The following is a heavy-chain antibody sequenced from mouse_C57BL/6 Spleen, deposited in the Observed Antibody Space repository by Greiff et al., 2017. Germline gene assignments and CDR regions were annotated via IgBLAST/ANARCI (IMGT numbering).Heavy chain of an antibody. J-gene: IGHJ1*03. CDR3: ARGGGNADWYFSV. CDR1: GYTITSYC. V-gene: IGHV1-58*01. Sequence: VQLQQSGAELVRPGSSVKMSCKTSGYTITSYCINWVKQRPGQGLEWIGYFYIGNGYTEYNEKFKGKATLTSDTSSSTAYLQLSSLTSEDCAICVWARGGGNADWYFSVWGTGAAVTVTS. CDR2: FYIGNGYT. D-gene: IGHD2-1*01.